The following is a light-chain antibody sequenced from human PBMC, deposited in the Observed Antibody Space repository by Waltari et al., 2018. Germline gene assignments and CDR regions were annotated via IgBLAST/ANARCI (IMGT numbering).Light chain of an antibody. J-gene: IGKJ1*01. CDR1: QSVGRS. CDR2: DAS. V-gene: IGKV3-20*01. Sequence: SCRASQSVGRSLAWDQQKPGQAPRLLIYDASTRATGIPDRFSGSGSGTDFSLTISRLEPEDFAVYYCQKYVSLPATFGQGTTVEIK. CDR3: QKYVSLPAT.